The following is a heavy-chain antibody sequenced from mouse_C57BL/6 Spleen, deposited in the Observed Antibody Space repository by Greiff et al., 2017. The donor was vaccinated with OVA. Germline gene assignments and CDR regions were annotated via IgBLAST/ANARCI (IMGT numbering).Heavy chain of an antibody. CDR1: GFTFSSYA. CDR3: ARGGTTGPHY. J-gene: IGHJ2*01. Sequence: EVKVEESGGGLVKPGGSLKLSCAASGFTFSSYAMSWVRQTPEKRLEWVATISDGGSYTYYPDNVKGRFTISRDNAKNNLYLQMSHLKSEDTAMYYCARGGTTGPHYWGQGTTLTVSS. V-gene: IGHV5-4*03. D-gene: IGHD1-1*01. CDR2: ISDGGSYT.